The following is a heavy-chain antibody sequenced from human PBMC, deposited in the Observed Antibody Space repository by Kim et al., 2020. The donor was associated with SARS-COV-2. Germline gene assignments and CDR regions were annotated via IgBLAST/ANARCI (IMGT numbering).Heavy chain of an antibody. Sequence: GGSLRLSCAASGFTFSSYSMNWVRQAPGKGLEWVSYISSSSSTIYYADSVKGRFTISRDNAKNSLYLQMNSLRDEDTAVYYCASAISHSGWNNWFDPWGQGTLVTVSS. D-gene: IGHD6-19*01. V-gene: IGHV3-48*02. J-gene: IGHJ5*02. CDR3: ASAISHSGWNNWFDP. CDR1: GFTFSSYS. CDR2: ISSSSSTI.